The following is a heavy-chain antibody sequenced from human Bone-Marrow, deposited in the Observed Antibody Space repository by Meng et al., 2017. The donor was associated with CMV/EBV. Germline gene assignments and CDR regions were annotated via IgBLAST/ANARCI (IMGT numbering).Heavy chain of an antibody. Sequence: GESLKISCAASGFIFSSYGMHWVRQAPGKGLEWVAVISYDGSNKYYADSVKGRFTISRDNSKNTLYLQMNSLRAEDTAVYYCARKRKGSSSSPSYYFDYWGQGTLVTVSS. J-gene: IGHJ4*02. CDR2: ISYDGSNK. D-gene: IGHD6-6*01. V-gene: IGHV3-30*19. CDR3: ARKRKGSSSSPSYYFDY. CDR1: GFIFSSYG.